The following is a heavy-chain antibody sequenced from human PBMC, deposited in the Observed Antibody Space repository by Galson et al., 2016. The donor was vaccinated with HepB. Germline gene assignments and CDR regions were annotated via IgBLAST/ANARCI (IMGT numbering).Heavy chain of an antibody. D-gene: IGHD3-3*01. CDR2: IYPGDYDI. Sequence: QSGAEVTKPGESLKISCRGSGYTFDSYWIGWVRQMPGKGLEWMAIIYPGDYDIRYSPSFQGQVTISVDKSISTAYLQWSSLTASDTAIYYCARSLTGSYDFWGAIYNYYAMGVCGQATTVTVS. J-gene: IGHJ6*02. CDR3: ARSLTGSYDFWGAIYNYYAMGV. CDR1: GYTFDSYW. V-gene: IGHV5-51*01.